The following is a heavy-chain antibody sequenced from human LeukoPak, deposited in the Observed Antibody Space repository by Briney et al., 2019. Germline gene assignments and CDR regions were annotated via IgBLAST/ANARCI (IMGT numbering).Heavy chain of an antibody. J-gene: IGHJ5*02. CDR1: GFTFSSYG. V-gene: IGHV3-30*02. D-gene: IGHD2-2*01. CDR3: AKSVVPAAIFWFDP. Sequence: GGSLRLSCAESGFTFSSYGMHWVRQAPGKGLEWVAFIRYDGSNKYYADSVKGRFTISRDNSKNTLYLQMNSLRAEDTAVYYCAKSVVPAAIFWFDPWGQGTLVTVSS. CDR2: IRYDGSNK.